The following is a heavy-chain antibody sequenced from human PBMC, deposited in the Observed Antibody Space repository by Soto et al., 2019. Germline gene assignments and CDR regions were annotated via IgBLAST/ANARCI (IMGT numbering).Heavy chain of an antibody. CDR3: VKIWGSYRYRLDPFDY. CDR1: GFTFSSYW. V-gene: IGHV3-7*03. Sequence: HPGGSLRLSCAASGFTFSSYWMSWVRQAPGKGLEWVANIKQDGSEKYYVDSVKGRFTISRDNAKNSLYLQMNSLRAEDTAVYYCVKIWGSYRYRLDPFDYWGQGTLVTVSS. CDR2: IKQDGSEK. J-gene: IGHJ4*02. D-gene: IGHD3-16*02.